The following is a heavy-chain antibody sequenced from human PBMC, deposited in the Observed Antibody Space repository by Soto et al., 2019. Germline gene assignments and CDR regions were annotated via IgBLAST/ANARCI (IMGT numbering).Heavy chain of an antibody. V-gene: IGHV1-69*06. CDR1: GGTFSSYA. CDR2: IIPIFGTA. J-gene: IGHJ6*02. Sequence: QVQLVQSGAEVKKPGSSVKVSCKASGGTFSSYAISWVRQAPGQGLEWMGGIIPIFGTANYAQKFQGRVTITADKSTSPAYMELSSLRSEDTAVYYCARGDSSSWFAYYYYGMDVWGQGTTVTVSS. CDR3: ARGDSSSWFAYYYYGMDV. D-gene: IGHD6-13*01.